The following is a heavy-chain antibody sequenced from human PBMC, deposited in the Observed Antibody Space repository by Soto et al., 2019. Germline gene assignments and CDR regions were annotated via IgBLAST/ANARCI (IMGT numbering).Heavy chain of an antibody. D-gene: IGHD2-2*01. V-gene: IGHV3-49*04. Sequence: HPGGSLRLSCTASGFTFGDYAMSWVRQAPGKGLEWVGFIRSKAYGGTTEYAASVKGRFTISRDDSKSIAYLQMNSLKTEDTAVYYCTGLIVVVPAGKAAAEDYWGQGTLVTVSS. CDR3: TGLIVVVPAGKAAAEDY. J-gene: IGHJ4*02. CDR1: GFTFGDYA. CDR2: IRSKAYGGTT.